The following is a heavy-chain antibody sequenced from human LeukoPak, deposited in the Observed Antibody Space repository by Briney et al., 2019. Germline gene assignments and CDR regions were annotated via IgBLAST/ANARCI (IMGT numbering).Heavy chain of an antibody. J-gene: IGHJ3*01. V-gene: IGHV3-30*02. Sequence: GGSLRLSCAASGFTFNTYGKNWVRQAPSKGLECVAFIRYDGNHKYYADSVKGRFTISRDNSKYTLYLQMNSLRVEDTAIYYCVKDRGEFWGQGTMVTVSS. CDR1: GFTFNTYG. CDR3: VKDRGEF. D-gene: IGHD3-10*01. CDR2: IRYDGNHK.